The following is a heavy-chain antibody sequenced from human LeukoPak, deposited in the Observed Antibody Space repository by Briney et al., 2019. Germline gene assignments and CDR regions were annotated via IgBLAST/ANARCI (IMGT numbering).Heavy chain of an antibody. CDR2: SYTSGST. CDR3: ARVARCSGGRCYLVPWFDP. D-gene: IGHD2-15*01. CDR1: VGSISSYY. V-gene: IGHV4-4*07. Sequence: SETLSLTCTVSVGSISSYYWSWIRQPAGKGLEWIGRSYTSGSTNYNPSLKSRVTMSVDTSKNQFSLKLSSVTAADTAVYYCARVARCSGGRCYLVPWFDPWGQGNLVTVSS. J-gene: IGHJ5*02.